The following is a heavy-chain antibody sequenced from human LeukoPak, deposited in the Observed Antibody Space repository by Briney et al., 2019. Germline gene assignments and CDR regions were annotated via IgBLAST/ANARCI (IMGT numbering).Heavy chain of an antibody. V-gene: IGHV1-18*01. CDR2: ISAYNGNT. Sequence: GASVKVSCKASGYTFTSCGISWVRQAPGQGLEWMGWISAYNGNTNYAQKLQGRVTMTTDTSTSTAYMELRSLRSDDTAVYYCARVDISGYSYGFPPYYWYFDLWGRGTLVTVSS. D-gene: IGHD5-18*01. CDR3: ARVDISGYSYGFPPYYWYFDL. CDR1: GYTFTSCG. J-gene: IGHJ2*01.